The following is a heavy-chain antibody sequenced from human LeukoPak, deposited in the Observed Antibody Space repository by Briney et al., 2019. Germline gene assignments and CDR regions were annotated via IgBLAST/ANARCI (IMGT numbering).Heavy chain of an antibody. J-gene: IGHJ3*02. CDR2: ISYDGTSQ. CDR3: ARASIYGDELGAFDI. D-gene: IGHD4-17*01. CDR1: GFTSGFTFGSFG. V-gene: IGHV3-30*03. Sequence: PGGSLRLSCAASGFTSGFTFGSFGMHWVRQAPGKGPEWVAVISYDGTSQYYADSVKGRFTISRDNSKNTLFLQMISLRAEDTAVYYCARASIYGDELGAFDIWGQGTMVTVSS.